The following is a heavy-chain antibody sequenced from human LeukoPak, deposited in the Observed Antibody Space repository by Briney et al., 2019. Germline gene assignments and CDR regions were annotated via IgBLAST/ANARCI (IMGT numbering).Heavy chain of an antibody. CDR2: IYSGGST. CDR1: GFTVSSNY. V-gene: IGHV3-66*01. CDR3: ASGGYFDWLFSY. J-gene: IGHJ4*02. D-gene: IGHD3-9*01. Sequence: GGSLRLSCAASGFTVSSNYMSWVRQAPGKGLEWVSVIYSGGSTYYADSVKGRFTISRDNSKNTLYLQMNSLRAEDTAVFYCASGGYFDWLFSYWGQGTLVTVSS.